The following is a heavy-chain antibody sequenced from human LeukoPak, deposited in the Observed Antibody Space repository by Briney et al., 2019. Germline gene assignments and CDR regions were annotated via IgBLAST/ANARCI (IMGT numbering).Heavy chain of an antibody. V-gene: IGHV3-74*03. CDR3: VRGLGDY. J-gene: IGHJ4*02. D-gene: IGHD3-16*01. CDR1: GFPLSTYW. CDR2: IDIDGRII. Sequence: GGSLRLSCAASGFPLSTYWMHWVRRGPGKALVWVARIDIDGRIITHADSVEGRFTISRDNAKNTVYLQMNDLRDEDTATYYCVRGLGDYWGQGTLVTVSS.